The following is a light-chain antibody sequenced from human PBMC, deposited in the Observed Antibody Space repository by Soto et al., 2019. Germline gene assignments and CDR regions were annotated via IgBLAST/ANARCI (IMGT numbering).Light chain of an antibody. CDR3: QQHKDYSAVT. CDR2: DAS. CDR1: QNIGSS. Sequence: DIQMTQSPSTLSASVGDRVTITCRASQNIGSSLAWYQHRPGKAPKLLIFDASTLQTGVPSRFSGSGFGTEFTLTITGLQPDDFATYYCQQHKDYSAVTFGQGTKLEIK. J-gene: IGKJ2*01. V-gene: IGKV1-5*01.